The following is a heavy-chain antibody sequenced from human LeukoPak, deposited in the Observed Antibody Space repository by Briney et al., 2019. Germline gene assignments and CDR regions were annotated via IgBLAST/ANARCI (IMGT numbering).Heavy chain of an antibody. D-gene: IGHD3-22*01. CDR1: GVSISSSSYY. CDR2: IFYSGNT. Sequence: SGTLSLTCTVSGVSISSSSYYWGWIRQPPGKGLEWIGSIFYSGNTFENPSLQSRVTISVDTSKDQLSLNLSSVTAADTAVYFCARGATFYSDGDDYSARLYFDYWGQGTLITVSS. CDR3: ARGATFYSDGDDYSARLYFDY. J-gene: IGHJ4*02. V-gene: IGHV4-39*07.